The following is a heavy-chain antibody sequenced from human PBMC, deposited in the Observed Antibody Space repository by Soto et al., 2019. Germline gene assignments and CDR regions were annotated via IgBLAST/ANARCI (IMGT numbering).Heavy chain of an antibody. J-gene: IGHJ5*02. CDR2: INPNSGGT. D-gene: IGHD3-22*01. V-gene: IGHV1-2*04. CDR1: RYTFTGYY. CDR3: ARAGYDSSGYDNWFDP. Sequence: ASVKVSCKASRYTFTGYYMHWVRQAPGQGLEWMGWINPNSGGTNYAQKFQGWVTMTRDTSISTAYMELSRLRSDDTAVYYCARAGYDSSGYDNWFDPWGQGTLDTVSS.